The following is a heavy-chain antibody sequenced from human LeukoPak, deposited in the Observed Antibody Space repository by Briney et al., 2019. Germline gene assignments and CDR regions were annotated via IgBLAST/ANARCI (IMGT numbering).Heavy chain of an antibody. CDR1: GGSISSYY. Sequence: PSETLSLTCTVSGGSISSYYWSWIRQPPGEGLEWIGYIYYSGSTNYDPSLKSRVTISVDTSKNQFSLKLSSVTAADTAMYYCARGHSGWSSYYYGMDVWGQGTTVTVSS. V-gene: IGHV4-59*01. CDR3: ARGHSGWSSYYYGMDV. J-gene: IGHJ6*02. CDR2: IYYSGST. D-gene: IGHD6-19*01.